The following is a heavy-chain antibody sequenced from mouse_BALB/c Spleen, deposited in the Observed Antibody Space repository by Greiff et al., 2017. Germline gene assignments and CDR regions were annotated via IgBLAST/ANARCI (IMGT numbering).Heavy chain of an antibody. D-gene: IGHD4-1*01. CDR2: IYPGDGDT. Sequence: SGAELARPGASVKLSCKASGYTFTSYWMQWVKQRPGQGLEWIGAIYPGDGDTRYTQKFKGKATLTADKSSSTAYMQLSSLASEDSAVYYCARLAWESWFAYWGQGTLVTVSA. CDR1: GYTFTSYW. CDR3: ARLAWESWFAY. J-gene: IGHJ3*01. V-gene: IGHV1-87*01.